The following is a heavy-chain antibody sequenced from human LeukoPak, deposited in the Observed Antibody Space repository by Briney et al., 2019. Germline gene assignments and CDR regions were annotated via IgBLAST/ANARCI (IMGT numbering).Heavy chain of an antibody. CDR1: GFSFSNYW. CDR2: IQQHGSET. V-gene: IGHV3-7*01. J-gene: IGHJ1*01. Sequence: GGSLRLSCEASGFSFSNYWMSWVRQAPGKGLEWVANIQQHGSETYYVDSVKGRFTISRDNAKNSLYLQMNSLRAEDTAVYYCATYSSSNGREFQYWGQGTLVTVSS. D-gene: IGHD2-2*01. CDR3: ATYSSSNGREFQY.